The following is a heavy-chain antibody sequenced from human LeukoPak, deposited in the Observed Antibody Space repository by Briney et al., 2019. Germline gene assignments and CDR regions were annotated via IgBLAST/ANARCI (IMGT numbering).Heavy chain of an antibody. CDR2: IIPIFGTA. CDR1: GGTFSSYA. Sequence: ASVKVSCKASGGTFSSYAISWVRQAPGQGLEWMGGIIPIFGTANYAQKFQGRATITADESTSTAYMELSSLRSEDTAVYYCARDRYYDSSGPLPFDYWGQGTLVTVSS. CDR3: ARDRYYDSSGPLPFDY. J-gene: IGHJ4*02. D-gene: IGHD3-22*01. V-gene: IGHV1-69*13.